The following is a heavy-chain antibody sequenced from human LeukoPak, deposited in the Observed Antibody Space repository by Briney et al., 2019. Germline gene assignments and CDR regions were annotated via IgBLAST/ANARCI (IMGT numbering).Heavy chain of an antibody. CDR3: GSGWSEFYFDY. D-gene: IGHD6-19*01. CDR2: IYYSGST. Sequence: SETLSLTCTVSGGSISSSSYYWGWIRQPPGKGLEWIGSIYYSGSTYYNPSLKSRVTISVDTSKNQFSLKLSSVTAADTAVYYCGSGWSEFYFDYGGQGTLITVSS. V-gene: IGHV4-39*01. J-gene: IGHJ4*02. CDR1: GGSISSSSYY.